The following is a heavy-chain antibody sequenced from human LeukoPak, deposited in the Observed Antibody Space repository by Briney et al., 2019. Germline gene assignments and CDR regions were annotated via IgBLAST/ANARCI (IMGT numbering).Heavy chain of an antibody. V-gene: IGHV4-38-2*02. D-gene: IGHD3-10*01. CDR2: IYHSGGT. Sequence: SETLSLTCTVSGYSISSGYYWGWIRQPPGKGLEWIGSIYHSGGTYYNPSLKSRVTISVDTSKNQFSLKLSSVTAADTAVYYCARDLAGLLWFGELSHWFDPWGQGTLVTVSS. CDR3: ARDLAGLLWFGELSHWFDP. J-gene: IGHJ5*02. CDR1: GYSISSGYY.